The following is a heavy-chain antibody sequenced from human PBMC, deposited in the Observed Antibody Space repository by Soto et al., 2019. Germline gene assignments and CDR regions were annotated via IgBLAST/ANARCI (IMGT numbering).Heavy chain of an antibody. CDR1: GYTFTSYY. Sequence: ASVKVSCKASGYTFTSYYMHWVRQAPGQGLEWMGIINPSGGSTSYAQKFQGRVTMTRDTSTSTVYMELSSLRSEDTAVYYCARDNNVLLWFGESNGMDVWGQGTTVTV. V-gene: IGHV1-46*01. CDR2: INPSGGST. D-gene: IGHD3-10*01. J-gene: IGHJ6*02. CDR3: ARDNNVLLWFGESNGMDV.